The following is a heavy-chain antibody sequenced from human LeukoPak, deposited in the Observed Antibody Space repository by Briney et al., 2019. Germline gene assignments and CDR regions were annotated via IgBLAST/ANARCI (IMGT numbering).Heavy chain of an antibody. J-gene: IGHJ5*02. Sequence: SETLSLTCAVYGGSLSGYYWSWIRQPPGKGLEWVGEINHSGSTNYNPSLKSRVTISVDTSKNQFSLKLSSVTAADTAVYYCARNGYSSAPIRGPWGQGTLVTVSS. CDR3: ARNGYSSAPIRGP. CDR2: INHSGST. CDR1: GGSLSGYY. D-gene: IGHD4-11*01. V-gene: IGHV4-34*01.